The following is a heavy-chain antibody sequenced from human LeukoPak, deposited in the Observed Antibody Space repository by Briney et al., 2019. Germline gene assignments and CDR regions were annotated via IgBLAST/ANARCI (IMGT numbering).Heavy chain of an antibody. Sequence: SETLSLTCTVSGGSISSYYWIWIRQPPGKGLEWIGYIYYSGSTNYNPSLKSRVTISVDTSKNQFSLKLSSVTAADTAVYYCARHLYGRMDVWGQGTPVTVSS. D-gene: IGHD4-17*01. CDR3: ARHLYGRMDV. CDR2: IYYSGST. CDR1: GGSISSYY. J-gene: IGHJ6*02. V-gene: IGHV4-59*08.